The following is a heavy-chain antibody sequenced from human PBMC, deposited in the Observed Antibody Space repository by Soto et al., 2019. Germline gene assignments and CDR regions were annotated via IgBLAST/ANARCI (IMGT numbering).Heavy chain of an antibody. CDR1: GFTFSGSA. CDR3: TRHRDYCSGGSCYTPDFDY. V-gene: IGHV3-73*02. J-gene: IGHJ4*02. CDR2: IRSKANSYAT. D-gene: IGHD2-15*01. Sequence: EVQLVESGGGLVQPGGSLKLSCAASGFTFSGSAMHWVRQASGKGLEWVGSIRSKANSYATAYAASVKGRFTISRDDSKNTAYLQMNSLKTEDTAVYYCTRHRDYCSGGSCYTPDFDYWGQGTLVTVSS.